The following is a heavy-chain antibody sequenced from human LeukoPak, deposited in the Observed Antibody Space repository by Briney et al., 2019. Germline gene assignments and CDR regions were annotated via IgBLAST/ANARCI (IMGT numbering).Heavy chain of an antibody. CDR2: ISGSGGST. J-gene: IGHJ4*02. V-gene: IGHV3-23*01. D-gene: IGHD3-22*01. CDR3: AKDLGYYDSSGPLAFDY. Sequence: SGGSLRLSCAASGFTFSSYAMSWVRQAPGKGLEWVSAISGSGGSTYYADSVKGRFTISRDNSKNTLYLQMNSLRAEDTAVYYCAKDLGYYDSSGPLAFDYWGQGTLVTVSS. CDR1: GFTFSSYA.